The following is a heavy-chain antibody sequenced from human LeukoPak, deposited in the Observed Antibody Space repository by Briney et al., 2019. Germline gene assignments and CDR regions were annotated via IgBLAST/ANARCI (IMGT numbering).Heavy chain of an antibody. CDR3: ARGEDNTQTGAY. J-gene: IGHJ4*02. CDR1: GGSFSGYY. CDR2: IHPSGST. V-gene: IGHV4-34*01. D-gene: IGHD1-14*01. Sequence: PSETLSLTCAVYGGSFSGYYSTWVRQPPGKGLEWIGEIHPSGSTNYNPSLKSRVTISLDTSKNQFSLKLSSVTAADTALYYCARGEDNTQTGAYWGQGTLVTVSS.